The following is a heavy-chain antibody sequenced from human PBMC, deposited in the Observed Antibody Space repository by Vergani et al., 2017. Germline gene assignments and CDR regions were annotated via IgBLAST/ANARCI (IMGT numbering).Heavy chain of an antibody. D-gene: IGHD4-11*01. J-gene: IGHJ6*03. CDR1: GGSISSGSYY. CDR3: ARETTTVTNPYYYYYMDV. V-gene: IGHV4-61*02. CDR2: ISTSGST. Sequence: QVQLQESGPGLVKPSQTLSLTCTVSGGSISSGSYYWSWIRQPAGKGLEWIGRISTSGSTNYNPSLKSRVTISLDTSKNQFSLKLSSVTAADTAVYYCARETTTVTNPYYYYYMDVWGKGTTVTVSS.